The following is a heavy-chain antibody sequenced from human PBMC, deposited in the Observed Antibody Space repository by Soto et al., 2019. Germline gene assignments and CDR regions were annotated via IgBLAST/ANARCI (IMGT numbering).Heavy chain of an antibody. CDR2: IYYSGST. CDR3: ARARAYSSSCYVTDY. CDR1: GGSISSYY. V-gene: IGHV4-59*01. Sequence: QVQLQESGPGLVKPSETLSLTCTVSGGSISSYYWSWIRQPPGKGLEWIGYIYYSGSTNYNPSLKSRVTISVDTSKNQFALKLSSVTAADTAVYYCARARAYSSSCYVTDYWGQGTLVTVSS. D-gene: IGHD6-13*01. J-gene: IGHJ4*02.